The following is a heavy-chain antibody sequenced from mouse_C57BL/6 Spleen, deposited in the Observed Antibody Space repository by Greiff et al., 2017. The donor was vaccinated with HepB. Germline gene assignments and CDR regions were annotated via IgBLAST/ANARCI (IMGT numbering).Heavy chain of an antibody. D-gene: IGHD3-3*01. Sequence: EVKLVESGGGLVQPKGSLKLSCAASGFSFNTYAMNWVRQAPGKGLEWVARIRSKSNNYATYYADSVKDRFTISRDDSESMLYLQMNNLKTEDTAMYYCVRTSLGAMDYWGQGTSVTVSS. CDR2: IRSKSNNYAT. J-gene: IGHJ4*01. CDR1: GFSFNTYA. CDR3: VRTSLGAMDY. V-gene: IGHV10-1*01.